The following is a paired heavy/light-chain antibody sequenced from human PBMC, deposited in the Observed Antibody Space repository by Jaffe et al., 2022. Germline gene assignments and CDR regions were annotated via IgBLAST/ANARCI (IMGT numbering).Heavy chain of an antibody. V-gene: IGHV1-24*01. CDR3: ATGAQGYCSGGSCYPGGWFDP. Sequence: QVQLVQSGAEVKKPGASVKVSCKVSGYTLTELSMHWVRQAPGKGLEWMGGFDPEDGETIYAQKFQGRVTMTEDTSTDTAYMELSSLRSEDTAVYYCATGAQGYCSGGSCYPGGWFDPWGQGTLVTVSS. J-gene: IGHJ5*02. D-gene: IGHD2-15*01. CDR2: FDPEDGET. CDR1: GYTLTELS.
Light chain of an antibody. J-gene: IGKJ2*01. CDR1: QSISSY. Sequence: DIQMTQSPSSLSASVGDRVTITCRASQSISSYLNWYQQKPGKAPKLLIYAASSLQSGVPSRFSGSGSGTDFTLTISSLQPEDFATYYCQQSYSTPGMYTFGQGTKLEIK. CDR3: QQSYSTPGMYT. CDR2: AAS. V-gene: IGKV1-39*01.